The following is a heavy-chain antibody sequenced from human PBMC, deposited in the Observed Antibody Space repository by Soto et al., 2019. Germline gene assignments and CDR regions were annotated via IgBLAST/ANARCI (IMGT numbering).Heavy chain of an antibody. CDR1: GGSISSDRYY. D-gene: IGHD3-3*01. J-gene: IGHJ4*02. CDR3: ARLDYDFWSGIYDY. CDR2: IYYSGST. Sequence: PSETLSLTCTVSGGSISSDRYYWVWIRQPPGKALEWVGSIYYSGSTYYNPSLTSRVTMSVDTSRNQFSLKLSSVTAADTAVYYCARLDYDFWSGIYDYWGQGALVTVSS. V-gene: IGHV4-39*01.